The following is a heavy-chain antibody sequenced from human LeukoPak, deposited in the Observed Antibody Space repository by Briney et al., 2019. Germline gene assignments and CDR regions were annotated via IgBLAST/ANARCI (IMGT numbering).Heavy chain of an antibody. CDR2: IYWDDDK. J-gene: IGHJ4*02. CDR3: ARIPAAHGGSDY. D-gene: IGHD4-23*01. V-gene: IGHV2-5*02. CDR1: GFSLSTSGVG. Sequence: SGPTQVKPTQTLTLTCAFSGFSLSTSGVGVGWIRQPPGKALEWLALIYWDDDKRYSPSLKSRLTITKDTSKNQVVLTMTNMDPVDTATYYCARIPAAHGGSDYWGQGTLVTVSS.